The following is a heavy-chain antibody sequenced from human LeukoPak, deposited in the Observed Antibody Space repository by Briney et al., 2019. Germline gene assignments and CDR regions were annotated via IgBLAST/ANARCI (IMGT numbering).Heavy chain of an antibody. V-gene: IGHV3-73*01. CDR2: IRSKANSYAT. CDR3: AKGMSPPSSTGGYYYYMDV. CDR1: GFTFSGSA. Sequence: GGSLRLSCAASGFTFSGSAMHWVRQASGKGLEWVGRIRSKANSYATAYAASVKGRFTISRDDSKNTAYLQMNSLRVEDTAIYYCAKGMSPPSSTGGYYYYMDVWGKGTTVTISS. D-gene: IGHD4-17*01. J-gene: IGHJ6*03.